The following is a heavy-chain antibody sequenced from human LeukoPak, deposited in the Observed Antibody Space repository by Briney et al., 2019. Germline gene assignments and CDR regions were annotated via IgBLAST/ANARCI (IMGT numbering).Heavy chain of an antibody. CDR1: GFTFSSYA. V-gene: IGHV3-48*01. CDR3: ARKAQTGSHSGPFDI. D-gene: IGHD1-26*01. CDR2: ISTASLAI. J-gene: IGHJ3*02. Sequence: GGSLRLSCAASGFTFSSYAMNWVRQAPGKGLEWISSISTASLAIKYADFVNGQFTISRGNAEHLLFLQMNSLRAEDTAVYYCARKAQTGSHSGPFDIWGQGSLVTVSS.